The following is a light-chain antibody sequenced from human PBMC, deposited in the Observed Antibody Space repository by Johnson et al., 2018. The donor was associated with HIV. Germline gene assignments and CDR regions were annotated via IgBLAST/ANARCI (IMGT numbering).Light chain of an antibody. Sequence: SVLTQPPSVSAAPRQKVTISCSGSSSNIGINYVSWYQQLPGTAPKLLIYDNTKRPSGIPDRFSGSKSGTSATLGITGLQTGDEADYYCGTWDSSLSAYVFGTGTKVTVL. CDR3: GTWDSSLSAYV. J-gene: IGLJ1*01. CDR2: DNT. CDR1: SSNIGINY. V-gene: IGLV1-51*01.